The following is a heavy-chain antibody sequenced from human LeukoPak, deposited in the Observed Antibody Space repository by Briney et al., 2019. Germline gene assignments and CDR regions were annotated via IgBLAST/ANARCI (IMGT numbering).Heavy chain of an antibody. D-gene: IGHD5-12*01. Sequence: GGSLRLSCAASGFTFSSYPMHWVRQAPGKGLEWVAVISYDGSNKYYADSVKGRFTISRDNSKNTLYLQMNSLRAEDTAVYYCARARVIVATTINYYFDYWGQGTLVTVAS. V-gene: IGHV3-30-3*01. CDR1: GFTFSSYP. CDR3: ARARVIVATTINYYFDY. J-gene: IGHJ4*02. CDR2: ISYDGSNK.